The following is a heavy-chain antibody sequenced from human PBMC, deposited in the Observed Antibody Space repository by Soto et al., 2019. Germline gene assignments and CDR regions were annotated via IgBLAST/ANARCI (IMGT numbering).Heavy chain of an antibody. Sequence: PWGSLGLSCASSGFTFSIYSMNWVRQAPGKGLEWVSSISSSSSYIYYADSVKGRFTISRDNAKNSLYLQMNSLRAEDTAVYYCARPLEQPLVWAFDYWGQGTMVTGSS. CDR3: ARPLEQPLVWAFDY. D-gene: IGHD6-13*01. CDR2: ISSSSSYI. V-gene: IGHV3-21*01. CDR1: GFTFSIYS. J-gene: IGHJ4*02.